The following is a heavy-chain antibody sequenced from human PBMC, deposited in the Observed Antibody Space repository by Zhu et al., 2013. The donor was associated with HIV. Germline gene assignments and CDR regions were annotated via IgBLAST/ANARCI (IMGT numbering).Heavy chain of an antibody. Sequence: QVQLVQSGAEVRKPGASVRLSCKVSGYTLTELSMHWVRQAPGRGLEWVGGFDIEQGETIYAQKFQDRVTLTEDTSTDTAFMELTSLRSEDTAVYFCARPSIVAAGEDFFDNWGQGTLVTVSS. D-gene: IGHD6-25*01. CDR1: GYTLTELS. V-gene: IGHV1-24*01. J-gene: IGHJ4*02. CDR3: ARPSIVAAGEDFFDN. CDR2: FDIEQGET.